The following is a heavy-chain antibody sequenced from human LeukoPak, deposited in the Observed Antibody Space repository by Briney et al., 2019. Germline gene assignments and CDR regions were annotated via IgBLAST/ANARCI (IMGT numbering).Heavy chain of an antibody. CDR3: ARGTYFYASGSPETGY. D-gene: IGHD3-10*01. CDR2: INQDGTDK. J-gene: IGHJ4*02. V-gene: IGHV3-7*03. CDR1: GFTFSGYW. Sequence: GGSLRLSCGASGFTFSGYWMNWVRQAPGKGLEWVANINQDGTDKYYVDSVKGRFTISRDNAKNSLYLQMNSLRAEDTALYYCARGTYFYASGSPETGYWGQETLVTVSS.